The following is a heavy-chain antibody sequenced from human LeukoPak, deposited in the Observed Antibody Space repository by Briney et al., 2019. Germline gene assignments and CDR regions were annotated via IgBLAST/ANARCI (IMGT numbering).Heavy chain of an antibody. CDR1: GDSISGSGFS. V-gene: IGHV4-30-2*03. Sequence: SETLSLTCAVSGDSISGSGFSWSWIRQPPGKGLEWIGFFFHGGGTYYNPSLQSRVTISVDTSKNQFSLKLSSVTAADTAVYYCARHGGTRITLIQVYYFDYWGQGTLVTVSS. J-gene: IGHJ4*02. CDR2: FFHGGGT. CDR3: ARHGGTRITLIQVYYFDY. D-gene: IGHD4-11*01.